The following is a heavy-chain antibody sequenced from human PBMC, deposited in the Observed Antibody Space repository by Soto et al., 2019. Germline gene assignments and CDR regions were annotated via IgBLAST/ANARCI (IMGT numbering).Heavy chain of an antibody. J-gene: IGHJ5*02. V-gene: IGHV4-39*01. CDR1: GGSISSSSYY. D-gene: IGHD1-1*01. Sequence: SETLSLACTVSGGSISSSSYYWGWIRQPPGKGLEWIGSIYYSGSTYYNPSLKSRVTISVDTSKNQFSLKLSSVTAADTAVYYCARHATRALNRFDPWGQVTLVSVS. CDR2: IYYSGST. CDR3: ARHATRALNRFDP.